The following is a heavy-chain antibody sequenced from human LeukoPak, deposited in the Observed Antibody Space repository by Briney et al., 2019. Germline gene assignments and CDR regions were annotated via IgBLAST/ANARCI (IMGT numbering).Heavy chain of an antibody. Sequence: GRSLRLSCGVSGFTFSNYAMTWVRQAPGKGLECISVISGSGISTYYADSVKGRFTISRDNPKNTLYLQMNTLRADDTAVYYCAKGHSDYGTGFDLWGQGTLVTVSS. J-gene: IGHJ4*02. CDR1: GFTFSNYA. CDR2: ISGSGIST. CDR3: AKGHSDYGTGFDL. D-gene: IGHD4-17*01. V-gene: IGHV3-23*01.